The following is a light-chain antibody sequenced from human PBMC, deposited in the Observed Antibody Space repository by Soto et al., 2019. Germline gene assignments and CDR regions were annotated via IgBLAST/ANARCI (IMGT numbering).Light chain of an antibody. CDR2: TAS. CDR1: QSIGSF. V-gene: IGKV1-5*03. J-gene: IGKJ3*01. CDR3: KQYGSSWT. Sequence: DIQMTQSPSTLSASVGDRVTITCRASQSIGSFLAWYQQKPGKTPNLLIYTASILEGGVPSRFSGSGSGTDFTLTISSLHPDDFASYYRKQYGSSWTFGPGTKVDMK.